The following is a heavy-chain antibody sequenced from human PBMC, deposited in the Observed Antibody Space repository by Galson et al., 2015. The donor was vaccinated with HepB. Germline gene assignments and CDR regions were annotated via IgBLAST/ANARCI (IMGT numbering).Heavy chain of an antibody. J-gene: IGHJ4*02. D-gene: IGHD6-19*01. CDR1: GYIFSHHG. V-gene: IGHV1-18*01. CDR2: ISAYNGDT. Sequence: SVKVSCKASGYIFSHHGISWVRQAPGQGLEWMGWISAYNGDTIYQQKLQGRVTMTTETSTSTAYMELRSLTFDDTAVYYCARDPSNTSGRWAYLDSWGQGTLVTVSS. CDR3: ARDPSNTSGRWAYLDS.